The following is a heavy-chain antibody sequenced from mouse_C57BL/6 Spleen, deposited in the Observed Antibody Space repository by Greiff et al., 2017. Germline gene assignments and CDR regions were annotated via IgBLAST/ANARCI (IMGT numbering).Heavy chain of an antibody. CDR1: GYTFTSYW. CDR3: ARSYDYDVDY. J-gene: IGHJ2*01. Sequence: QVQLKQPGAELVMPGASVKLSCKASGYTFTSYWMHWVKQRPGQGLEWIGEIDPSDSYTNYNQKFKGKSTLTVDKSSSTAYMQLSSLTSEDSAVYYCARSYDYDVDYWGQGTTLTVSS. CDR2: IDPSDSYT. D-gene: IGHD2-4*01. V-gene: IGHV1-69*01.